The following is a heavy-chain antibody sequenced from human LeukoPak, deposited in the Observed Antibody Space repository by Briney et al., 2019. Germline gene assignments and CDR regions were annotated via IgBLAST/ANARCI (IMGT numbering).Heavy chain of an antibody. CDR3: ARQGAAASFDY. V-gene: IGHV1-2*02. CDR2: INAYSGGT. D-gene: IGHD6-13*01. Sequence: ASVKVSCKASGYTFTGYYMHWVRQAPGQRLEWMGWINAYSGGTNYAQNFQGRVTMTRDTSISTAYMELTRLRSDDTAVYYCARQGAAASFDYWGQGTPVTVSS. CDR1: GYTFTGYY. J-gene: IGHJ4*02.